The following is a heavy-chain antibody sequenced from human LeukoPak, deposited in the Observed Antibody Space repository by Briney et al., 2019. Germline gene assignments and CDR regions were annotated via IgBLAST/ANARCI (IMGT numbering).Heavy chain of an antibody. Sequence: PGGSLRLSCAASGFTFSSYGMHWVRQASGKGLEWVGRIRSKANSYATAYAASVKGRFTISRDDSKNTAYLQMNSLKTEDTAVYYCTRRGGSRAFDIWGQGTMVTVSS. D-gene: IGHD3-16*01. V-gene: IGHV3-73*01. J-gene: IGHJ3*02. CDR3: TRRGGSRAFDI. CDR1: GFTFSSYG. CDR2: IRSKANSYAT.